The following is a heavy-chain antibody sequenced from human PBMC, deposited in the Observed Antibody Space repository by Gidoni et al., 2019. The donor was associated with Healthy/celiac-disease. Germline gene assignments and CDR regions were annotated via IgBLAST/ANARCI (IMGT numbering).Heavy chain of an antibody. CDR1: GYSFTSYW. CDR2: IYPGDSDT. J-gene: IGHJ6*02. CDR3: ARHEGPYYDFWSGYYTAPYYYYGMDV. V-gene: IGHV5-51*01. D-gene: IGHD3-3*01. Sequence: EVQLVQSGAEVKKPGESLKISCKGSGYSFTSYWLGWVRQLPGKGLEWMGIIYPGDSDTRYSPSFQGQVTISADKSISTAYLQWSSLKASDTAMYYCARHEGPYYDFWSGYYTAPYYYYGMDVWGQGTTVTVSS.